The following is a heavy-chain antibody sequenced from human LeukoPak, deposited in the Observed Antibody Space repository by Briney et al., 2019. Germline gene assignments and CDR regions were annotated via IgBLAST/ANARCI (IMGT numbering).Heavy chain of an antibody. CDR1: GLTFSSYA. Sequence: PGGSLRLSCAASGLTFSSYAMTWVRQAPGKGLEWVSTIVNTGDTTYYGDSVKGRFTISRDNSKNTLYLQMNSLRAEDTAVYYCAINRLSVTDYWGQGTLVTVSS. J-gene: IGHJ4*02. CDR3: AINRLSVTDY. D-gene: IGHD2/OR15-2a*01. CDR2: IVNTGDTT. V-gene: IGHV3-23*01.